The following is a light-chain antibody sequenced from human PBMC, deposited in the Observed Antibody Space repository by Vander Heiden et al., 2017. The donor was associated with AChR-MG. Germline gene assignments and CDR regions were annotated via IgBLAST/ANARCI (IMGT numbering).Light chain of an antibody. CDR3: QQYYVTPPT. J-gene: IGKJ1*01. Sequence: DIHMTQSTSSLSASVGDRVTLTCRASQDIRNALAWYQQKPGKAPALLLYATSRLQSGVPSRFSGGGSGTDFTLTISSLQPEDFATYVCQQYYVTPPTFGQGTKLEIK. V-gene: IGKV1-NL1*01. CDR1: QDIRNA. CDR2: ATS.